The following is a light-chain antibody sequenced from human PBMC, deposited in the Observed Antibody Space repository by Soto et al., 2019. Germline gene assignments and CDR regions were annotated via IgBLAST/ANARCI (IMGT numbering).Light chain of an antibody. Sequence: EIVMTQSPATLSVSPGERATLSCRASQSVSGNLAWYQQKPGQAPRLLIYGASTGATGIPARFSGSGSGTEFTLTISSLQSEDFATYYCQQSYSNPRTFGQGTKVEIK. CDR1: QSVSGN. J-gene: IGKJ1*01. CDR3: QQSYSNPRT. V-gene: IGKV3-15*01. CDR2: GAS.